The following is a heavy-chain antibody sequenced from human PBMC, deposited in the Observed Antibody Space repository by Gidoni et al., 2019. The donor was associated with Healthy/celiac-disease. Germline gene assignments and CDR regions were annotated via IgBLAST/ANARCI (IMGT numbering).Heavy chain of an antibody. CDR2: IYYSGST. CDR3: ARQAVVVVVAARRLYYYMDV. CDR1: GGSISSSSYY. Sequence: QLQLQESGPGLVKPSETLSLTCTVSGGSISSSSYYWGWIRQPPGKGLEWIGSIYYSGSTYYNPSLKSRVTISVDTSKNQFSLKLSSVTAADTAVYYCARQAVVVVVAARRLYYYMDVWGKGTTVTVSS. D-gene: IGHD2-15*01. V-gene: IGHV4-39*01. J-gene: IGHJ6*03.